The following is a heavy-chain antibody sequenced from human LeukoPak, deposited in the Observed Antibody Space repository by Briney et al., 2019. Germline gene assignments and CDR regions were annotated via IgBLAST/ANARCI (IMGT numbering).Heavy chain of an antibody. CDR1: GGSISNYY. CDR3: ARPNSSGWTDFDY. CDR2: IYYSGST. Sequence: SETLSLTCTVSGGSISNYYWSWIRQPPGKGLEWIGYIYYSGSTYYNPSLKSRVTISVDTSKNQFSLKLSSVTAADTAVYYCARPNSSGWTDFDYWGQGTLVTVSS. J-gene: IGHJ4*02. D-gene: IGHD6-19*01. V-gene: IGHV4-59*12.